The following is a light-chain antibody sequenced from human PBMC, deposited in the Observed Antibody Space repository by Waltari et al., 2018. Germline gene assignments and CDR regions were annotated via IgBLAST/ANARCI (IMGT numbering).Light chain of an antibody. CDR1: NLGDKY. CDR3: QAWDSSSVV. Sequence: SYELTPPPSVSVSPGQTASITCSGDNLGDKYSSWYQQRPGQSPVLLISEDTKRPSGIPDRFSGSNSGNTATLTISETQTMDEADYYCQAWDSSSVVFGGGTKLTVL. CDR2: EDT. J-gene: IGLJ2*01. V-gene: IGLV3-1*01.